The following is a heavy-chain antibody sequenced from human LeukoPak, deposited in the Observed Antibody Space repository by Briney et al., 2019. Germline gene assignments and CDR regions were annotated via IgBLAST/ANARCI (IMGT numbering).Heavy chain of an antibody. CDR2: IYYSGST. D-gene: IGHD6-13*01. CDR1: GGSISSGGYY. V-gene: IGHV4-31*03. Sequence: SSQTLSLTCTVSGGSISSGGYYWSWIRQHPGKGLEWIGYIYYSGSTYYNPSLKSRVTISVDTSKNQFSLKLSSVTAADTAVYYCGRIAAVAIADYRGQGILVTVSS. CDR3: GRIAAVAIADY. J-gene: IGHJ4*02.